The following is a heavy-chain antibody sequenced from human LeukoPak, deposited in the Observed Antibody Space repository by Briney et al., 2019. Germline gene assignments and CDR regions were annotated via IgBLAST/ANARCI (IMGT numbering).Heavy chain of an antibody. V-gene: IGHV4-4*07. CDR3: ARTTEGGYTYDYFYYYYMDV. D-gene: IGHD5-18*01. CDR1: GGSISSYY. J-gene: IGHJ6*03. CDR2: IYTSGST. Sequence: SETLSLTCTVSGGSISSYYWSWIRQPAGKGLEWVGRIYTSGSTNYNPSLKSRVTMSVDTSKNQFSLKLTSVTAADTAVYYCARTTEGGYTYDYFYYYYMDVWGKGTTVTISS.